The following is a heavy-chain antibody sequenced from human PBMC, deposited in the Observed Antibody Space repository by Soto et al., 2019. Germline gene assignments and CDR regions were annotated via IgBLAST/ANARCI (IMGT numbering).Heavy chain of an antibody. V-gene: IGHV3-48*01. CDR3: ARGAYYYDRSGLSY. CDR2: ISSSSSTI. D-gene: IGHD3-22*01. J-gene: IGHJ4*02. Sequence: EVQLVESGGGLVQPGGSLRLSCAASGFTFSSYSMNWVRQAPGKGLEWVSYISSSSSTIYYADSVKGRFTISRDNAKHSLYLQMNSLRAEDTAVYYCARGAYYYDRSGLSYWGQGTLVTVSS. CDR1: GFTFSSYS.